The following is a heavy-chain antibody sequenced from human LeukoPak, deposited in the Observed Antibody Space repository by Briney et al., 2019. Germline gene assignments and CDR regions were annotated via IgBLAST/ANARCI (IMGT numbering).Heavy chain of an antibody. CDR3: AKGSYYDSSGSFYFDY. CDR1: GITFSSYA. V-gene: IGHV3-23*01. CDR2: ISGSGDNT. Sequence: GGSLRLSCAASGITFSSYAMSWVRQAPGKGLEWVSGISGSGDNTYYADSVKGRFTISRDNSKNTLYVQVNSLGTEDTAAYYCAKGSYYDSSGSFYFDYWGQGTLVTVSS. J-gene: IGHJ4*02. D-gene: IGHD3-22*01.